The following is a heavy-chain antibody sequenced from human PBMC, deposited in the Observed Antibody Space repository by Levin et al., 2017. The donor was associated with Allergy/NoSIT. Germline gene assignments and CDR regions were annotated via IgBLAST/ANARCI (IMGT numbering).Heavy chain of an antibody. J-gene: IGHJ4*02. D-gene: IGHD6-19*01. CDR1: GGSISSGSYY. V-gene: IGHV4-61*02. CDR3: RLYSSGSGFDY. Sequence: SQTLSLTCTVSGGSISSGSYYWSWIRQPAGKGLEWIGRIYTSGSTNYNPSLKSRVTISVDTSKNQFSLKLSSVTAADTAVYYCRLYSSGSGFDYWGQGTLVTVSS. CDR2: IYTSGST.